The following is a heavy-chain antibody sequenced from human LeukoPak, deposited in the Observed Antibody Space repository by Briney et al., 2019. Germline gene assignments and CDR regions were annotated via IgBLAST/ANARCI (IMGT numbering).Heavy chain of an antibody. D-gene: IGHD3-16*02. V-gene: IGHV3-48*04. CDR3: AAGGSYDYVWGSYRPIDY. Sequence: GGSLRLSCAASGFTFSSYAMSWVRQAPGKGLEWVAYISSTRFTIYYADSVKGRFTIPRDNARKSVHLQMDSLRAEDTAVYYCAAGGSYDYVWGSYRPIDYWGQGTLVTVSS. CDR1: GFTFSSYA. CDR2: ISSTRFTI. J-gene: IGHJ4*02.